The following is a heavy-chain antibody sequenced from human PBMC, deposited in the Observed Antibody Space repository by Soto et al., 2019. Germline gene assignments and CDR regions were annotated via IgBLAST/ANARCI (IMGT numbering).Heavy chain of an antibody. V-gene: IGHV3-9*01. CDR1: GFTFGSYA. D-gene: IGHD6-13*01. CDR2: ISWNSGSI. CDR3: ARDGYSSSWYSGWFGP. J-gene: IGHJ5*02. Sequence: SLRLSCAASGFTFGSYAINWVRQAPGKGLEWVSSISWNSGSIGYADSVKGRFTISRDNAKNSLYLQMNSLRAEDTALYYCARDGYSSSWYSGWFGPWGQGTLVTVSS.